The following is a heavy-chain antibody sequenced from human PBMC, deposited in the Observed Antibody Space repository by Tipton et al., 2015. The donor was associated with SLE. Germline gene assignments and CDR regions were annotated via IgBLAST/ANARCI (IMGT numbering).Heavy chain of an antibody. CDR1: GFTFSSYA. D-gene: IGHD4-17*01. J-gene: IGHJ2*01. CDR2: ISGSGGST. Sequence: GSLRLSCAASGFTFSSYAMSWVRQAPGKGPEWVSAISGSGGSTYYADSVKGRFTISRDNSKNTLYLQMNSLRAEDTAVYYCAKEGRRGDYQRGEWYFDLWGRGTLVTVSS. V-gene: IGHV3-23*01. CDR3: AKEGRRGDYQRGEWYFDL.